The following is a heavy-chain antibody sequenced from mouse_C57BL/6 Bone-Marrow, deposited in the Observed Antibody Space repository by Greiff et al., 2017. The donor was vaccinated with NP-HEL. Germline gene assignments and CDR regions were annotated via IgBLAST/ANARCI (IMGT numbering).Heavy chain of an antibody. V-gene: IGHV1-59*01. Sequence: VQLQQPGAELVRPGTSVKLSCKASGYTFTSYWMHWVKQRPGQGLEWIGVIDPSDSYTNYNQKFKGKATLTVDTSSSTAYMQLSRLTSEDSAVYYCARVAPITTVVARYFDVWGTGTTVTVSS. CDR1: GYTFTSYW. J-gene: IGHJ1*03. CDR2: IDPSDSYT. CDR3: ARVAPITTVVARYFDV. D-gene: IGHD1-1*01.